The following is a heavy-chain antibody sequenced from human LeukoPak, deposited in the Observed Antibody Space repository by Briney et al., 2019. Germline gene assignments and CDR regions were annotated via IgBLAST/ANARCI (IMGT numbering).Heavy chain of an antibody. CDR2: ISSSGSTI. J-gene: IGHJ3*02. D-gene: IGHD2-21*01. CDR1: GFTFSSYE. Sequence: GGSLRLSCAASGFTFSSYEMNWVRQAPGKGLGWVSYISSSGSTIYYADSVKGRFTISRDNAKNSLYLQMNSLRAEDTAVYYCARGLGRAFDIWGQGTMVTVSS. CDR3: ARGLGRAFDI. V-gene: IGHV3-48*03.